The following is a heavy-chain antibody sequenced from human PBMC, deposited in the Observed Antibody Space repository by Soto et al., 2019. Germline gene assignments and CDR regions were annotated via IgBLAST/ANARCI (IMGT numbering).Heavy chain of an antibody. CDR2: INVDGSAT. CDR3: ARDRGSYNGIFDY. CDR1: GLTFSSSW. V-gene: IGHV3-74*01. Sequence: PGGSLRLSCAVSGLTFSSSWMHWVRQAPGKGLVWVSRINVDGSATHYADSVQGRFTISRDNAKNILYLQMTNLSAEDTAVYYCARDRGSYNGIFDYWGQGTPVTVSS. J-gene: IGHJ4*02. D-gene: IGHD2-15*01.